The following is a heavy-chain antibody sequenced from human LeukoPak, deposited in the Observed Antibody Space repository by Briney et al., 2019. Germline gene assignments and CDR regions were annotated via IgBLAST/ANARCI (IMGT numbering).Heavy chain of an antibody. D-gene: IGHD6-13*01. V-gene: IGHV4-34*01. CDR2: INHSGST. CDR3: ARGRGSSPA. Sequence: PSETLSLTCAVYGGSFSGYYWSWIRQPPGKGLEWVGEINHSGSTNYNPPLKSRVTISVDTSKNQFSLKLSSMTAADTAVYYCARGRGSSPAWGQGTMVTVSS. CDR1: GGSFSGYY. J-gene: IGHJ3*01.